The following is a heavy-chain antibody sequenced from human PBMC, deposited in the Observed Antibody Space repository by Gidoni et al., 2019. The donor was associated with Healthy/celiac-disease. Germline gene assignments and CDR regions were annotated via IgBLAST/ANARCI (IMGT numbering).Heavy chain of an antibody. J-gene: IGHJ5*02. CDR1: GGSISSSSYY. V-gene: IGHV4-39*01. Sequence: QLQLQESGPGLVTPSETLSLTCTVSGGSISSSSYYWGGIRQPPGKGLEWIGSIYYSGSTYYNPSLKSRVTISVDTSKNQFSLKLSSVTAADTAVYYCARNIVVVPAAIVHNWFDPWGQGTLVTVSS. CDR3: ARNIVVVPAAIVHNWFDP. CDR2: IYYSGST. D-gene: IGHD2-2*01.